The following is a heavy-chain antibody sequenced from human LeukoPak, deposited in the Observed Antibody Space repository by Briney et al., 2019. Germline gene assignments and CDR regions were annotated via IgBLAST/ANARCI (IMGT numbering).Heavy chain of an antibody. CDR2: IYTSGST. V-gene: IGHV4-4*07. J-gene: IGHJ4*02. CDR3: ARAPWSSSPYYFDY. Sequence: PSETLSLTCTVSGGSISSYYWSWIRQPAGKGLEWIGRIYTSGSTNYNPSLKSRVTMSVDTSKNQFSLKLSSVTAADTAVYYCARAPWSSSPYYFDYWGQGTLVTVSS. D-gene: IGHD6-6*01. CDR1: GGSISSYY.